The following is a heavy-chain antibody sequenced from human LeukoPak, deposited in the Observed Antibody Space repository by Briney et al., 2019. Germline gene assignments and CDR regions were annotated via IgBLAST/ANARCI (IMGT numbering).Heavy chain of an antibody. V-gene: IGHV1-2*02. CDR2: INPNSGGT. CDR1: GYTFTGYY. D-gene: IGHD4-17*01. J-gene: IGHJ4*02. CDR3: ARDAAPYGDYVTFDY. Sequence: ASVKVSCKASGYTFTGYYMHWVRQAPGQGLEWMGWINPNSGGTNYAQKFQGRVTMTRDTSISTAYMELSRLRSDDTAVYYCARDAAPYGDYVTFDYWGQGTLVTVSS.